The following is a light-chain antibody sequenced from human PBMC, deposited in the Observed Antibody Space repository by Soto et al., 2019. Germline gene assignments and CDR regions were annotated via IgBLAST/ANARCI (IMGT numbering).Light chain of an antibody. V-gene: IGKV4-1*01. CDR3: QQYYSSPRT. Sequence: DIVMTQSPDSLAVSLGERATINCKSSQSVLYSSNNKNYLAWYQQKPGQPPNLLIYWASTRESGVPDRFSRSGSGTDFALTISSLQAEDVAVYYCQQYYSSPRTFGQGTKVEIK. CDR1: QSVLYSSNNKNY. CDR2: WAS. J-gene: IGKJ1*01.